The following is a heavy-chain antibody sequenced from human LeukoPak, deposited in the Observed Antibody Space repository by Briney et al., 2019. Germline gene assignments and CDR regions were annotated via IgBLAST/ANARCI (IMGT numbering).Heavy chain of an antibody. Sequence: SETLSLTCTVSGGSISSYYWSWIRQPAGKGLEWIGRIYTSGSTNYNPSLKSRVTISVDTSRNQFSLKLSSVTAADTAVYYCARVSYYDTRFDPWGQGTLVTVSS. V-gene: IGHV4-4*07. J-gene: IGHJ5*02. D-gene: IGHD3-22*01. CDR3: ARVSYYDTRFDP. CDR2: IYTSGST. CDR1: GGSISSYY.